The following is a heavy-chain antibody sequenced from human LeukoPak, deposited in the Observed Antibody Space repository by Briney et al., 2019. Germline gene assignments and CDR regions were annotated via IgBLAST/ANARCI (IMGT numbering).Heavy chain of an antibody. D-gene: IGHD5-18*01. Sequence: GGSLRLFCAASGFTFSDYYMSWIRQAPGKGLEWVSSISSSSSYIYYADSVKGRFTISRDNAKNSLYLQMNSLRAEDTAVYYCARGRGYSYGDFDYWGQGTLVTVSS. CDR1: GFTFSDYY. J-gene: IGHJ4*02. CDR3: ARGRGYSYGDFDY. CDR2: ISSSSSYI. V-gene: IGHV3-11*06.